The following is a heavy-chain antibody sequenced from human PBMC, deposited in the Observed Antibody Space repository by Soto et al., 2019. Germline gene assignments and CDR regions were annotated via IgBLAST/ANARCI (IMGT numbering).Heavy chain of an antibody. CDR2: IYYSGST. CDR3: ARDVIAAPRGWDFDL. J-gene: IGHJ2*01. Sequence: QVQLQESGPGLVKPSETLSLTCTVSGGSISSYYWSWIRQPPGKGLEWIGYIYYSGSTNYNPSLKRRVTISVDTSKNQFSLKLSSVTAADTAVDYGARDVIAAPRGWDFDLWGRGTLVTVSS. V-gene: IGHV4-59*01. CDR1: GGSISSYY. D-gene: IGHD6-13*01.